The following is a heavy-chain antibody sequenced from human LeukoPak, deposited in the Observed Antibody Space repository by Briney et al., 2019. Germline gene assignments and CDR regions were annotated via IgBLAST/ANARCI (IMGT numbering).Heavy chain of an antibody. Sequence: GGSLRLSCAASGFTFSSYSMNWVRQAPGKGLEWVSSISSSSSYIYYADSVKGRFTISRDNAKNSLYLQMNSLRAEDTAVYYCASSGDEDYGDAFDIWGQGTMATVSS. CDR3: ASSGDEDYGDAFDI. V-gene: IGHV3-21*01. CDR2: ISSSSSYI. D-gene: IGHD2-15*01. CDR1: GFTFSSYS. J-gene: IGHJ3*02.